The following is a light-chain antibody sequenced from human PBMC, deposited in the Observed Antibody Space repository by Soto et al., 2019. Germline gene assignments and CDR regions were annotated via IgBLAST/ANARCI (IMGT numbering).Light chain of an antibody. Sequence: EIVLTQSPGTLSLSPGERATLSCRASQSVSSSYLAWYQQKPGQAPRLLIYGASSRATGIPDRFSGSGSGTDFSLTISRLEPEDFEVYCCQQYGSSPYTFCQGTKLEIK. J-gene: IGKJ2*01. V-gene: IGKV3-20*01. CDR1: QSVSSSY. CDR3: QQYGSSPYT. CDR2: GAS.